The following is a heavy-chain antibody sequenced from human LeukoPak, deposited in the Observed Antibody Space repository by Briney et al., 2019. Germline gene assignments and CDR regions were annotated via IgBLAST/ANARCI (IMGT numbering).Heavy chain of an antibody. CDR3: AAFLGSGYYYVSDAFDI. J-gene: IGHJ3*02. Sequence: SVKVSCKASGLTFTSSAMQWVRQARGQRLEWRGWIVVGSGNTKYAQKLQERVTITRDMSTSTAYMELSSLRSEDTAVYYCAAFLGSGYYYVSDAFDIWGQGTMVTVSS. D-gene: IGHD3-22*01. CDR1: GLTFTSSA. V-gene: IGHV1-58*02. CDR2: IVVGSGNT.